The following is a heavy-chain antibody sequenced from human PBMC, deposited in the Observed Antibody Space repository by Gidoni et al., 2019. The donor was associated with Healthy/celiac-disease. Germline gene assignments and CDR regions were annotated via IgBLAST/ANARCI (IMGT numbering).Heavy chain of an antibody. J-gene: IGHJ6*03. Sequence: GLEWMGRIDPSDSYTNYSPSFQGHVTISADKSISTAYLQWSSLKASDTAMYYCARGPYCSSTSCYTPNYYYYMDVWGKGTTVTVSS. CDR2: IDPSDSYT. V-gene: IGHV5-10-1*01. CDR3: ARGPYCSSTSCYTPNYYYYMDV. D-gene: IGHD2-2*02.